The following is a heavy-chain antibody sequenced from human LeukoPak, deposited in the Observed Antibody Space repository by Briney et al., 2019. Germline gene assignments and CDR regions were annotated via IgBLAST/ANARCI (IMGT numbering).Heavy chain of an antibody. CDR1: GGSISSYY. D-gene: IGHD3-3*01. Sequence: SETLSLTCTVSGGSISSYYWSWIRQPPGKGLEWIGYIYYSGSTNYNPSLKSRVTISVDTSKNQFSLKLSSVTAADTAVYYCARDITIFGDTGGGFDPWGQGTLVTVSS. CDR2: IYYSGST. CDR3: ARDITIFGDTGGGFDP. V-gene: IGHV4-59*01. J-gene: IGHJ5*02.